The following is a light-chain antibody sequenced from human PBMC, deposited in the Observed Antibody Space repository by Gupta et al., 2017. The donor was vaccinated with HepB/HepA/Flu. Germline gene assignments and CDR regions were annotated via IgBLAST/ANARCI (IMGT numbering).Light chain of an antibody. CDR1: QTVFSSENRKNF. CDR3: QQYISSALI. CDR2: WAS. V-gene: IGKV4-1*01. J-gene: IGKJ2*01. Sequence: DIVMSQSPDSLAVSLGERATITCKSSQTVFSSENRKNFLAWYQQKPGQPPRLLIYWASTRDSGVTDRFSGSGSGTEFTLTISSLQAEDVAVYFCQQYISSALIFGQGTKAEIK.